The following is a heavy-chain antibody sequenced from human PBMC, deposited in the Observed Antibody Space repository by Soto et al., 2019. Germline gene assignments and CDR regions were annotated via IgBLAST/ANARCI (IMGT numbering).Heavy chain of an antibody. D-gene: IGHD2-15*01. V-gene: IGHV3-23*01. CDR3: EKEWSQGYYLDY. Sequence: EVQLLESGGDLVQPGGSLRLSCAASGFAFSNYAMNWFRQSPGKGLEWVSVISGGGGTTYYADSVKGRFTISRDNSKKTLYLQMSSLRGDDTAVYYCEKEWSQGYYLDYWGQGTLVIVSS. CDR1: GFAFSNYA. CDR2: ISGGGGTT. J-gene: IGHJ4*02.